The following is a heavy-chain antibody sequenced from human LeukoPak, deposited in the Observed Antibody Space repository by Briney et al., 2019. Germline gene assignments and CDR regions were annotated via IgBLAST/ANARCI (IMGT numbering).Heavy chain of an antibody. J-gene: IGHJ4*02. V-gene: IGHV4-39*01. CDR3: ARLRFDFWSGYTHPYFDY. Sequence: KPSETLSLTCTVSGGSISSSSYSWGWNRQPPGKGLEWIGSIYYSGTTYYNPSLKSRVTISVDTSKIQFSLKLSSVAATDTAVYFCARLRFDFWSGYTHPYFDYWGQGTLVTVSS. CDR2: IYYSGTT. CDR1: GGSISSSSYS. D-gene: IGHD3-3*01.